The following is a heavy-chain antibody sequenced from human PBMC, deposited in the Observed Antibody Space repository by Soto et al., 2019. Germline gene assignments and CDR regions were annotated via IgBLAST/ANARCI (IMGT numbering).Heavy chain of an antibody. J-gene: IGHJ4*02. D-gene: IGHD6-25*01. V-gene: IGHV3-23*01. Sequence: EVQLLESGGGSVHPGESLRLSCAASGFTFSDFAMAWVRQAPGKGLEWVSSASASGSGTYYADSVKGRFTISRDNAKSSVYLQMNGLTTEDTARYYCAKDKGGTPYYFDSWGQGILVTVSS. CDR2: ASASGSGT. CDR3: AKDKGGTPYYFDS. CDR1: GFTFSDFA.